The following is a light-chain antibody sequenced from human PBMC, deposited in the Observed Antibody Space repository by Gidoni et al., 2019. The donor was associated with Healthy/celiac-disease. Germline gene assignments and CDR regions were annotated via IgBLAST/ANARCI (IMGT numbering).Light chain of an antibody. V-gene: IGLV2-14*01. CDR3: SSYTSSSTPYV. Sequence: QSALTQPASLSGSPAQSITISCTGTSSDVGGYNYVSLYQQHPGKAPKLMIYEVSNRPSGVPDRFAGSKSGNTASLTISGLQAEDEADYYCSSYTSSSTPYVFGTGTKVTVL. CDR2: EVS. J-gene: IGLJ1*01. CDR1: SSDVGGYNY.